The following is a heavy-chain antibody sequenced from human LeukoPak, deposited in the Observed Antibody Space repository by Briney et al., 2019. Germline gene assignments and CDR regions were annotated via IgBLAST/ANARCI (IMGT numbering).Heavy chain of an antibody. V-gene: IGHV3-11*04. D-gene: IGHD3-22*01. CDR2: ISGTGTTI. J-gene: IGHJ4*02. CDR1: GLTFSDYY. Sequence: GGSLRLSCAASGLTFSDYYMTWIRQAPGKGLEWASSISGTGTTIYSADSVRGRFTVSRDNARNSLFLHMNSLRAEDTAVYYCAVQITMIVVVPYFDYWGQGTLVTVSS. CDR3: AVQITMIVVVPYFDY.